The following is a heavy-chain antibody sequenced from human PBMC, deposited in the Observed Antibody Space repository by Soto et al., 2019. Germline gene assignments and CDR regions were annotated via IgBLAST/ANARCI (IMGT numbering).Heavy chain of an antibody. J-gene: IGHJ4*02. V-gene: IGHV5-10-1*01. Sequence: GESLKISCKGSGYSFAGYWITLVRQKPGKGLEWMGRIDPSDSQTYYSPSFRGHVTISATKSITTVFLQWSSLRASDTAMYYCARLIGITISAGVDYWGQGTLVTVSS. CDR2: IDPSDSQT. CDR1: GYSFAGYW. D-gene: IGHD3-3*01. CDR3: ARLIGITISAGVDY.